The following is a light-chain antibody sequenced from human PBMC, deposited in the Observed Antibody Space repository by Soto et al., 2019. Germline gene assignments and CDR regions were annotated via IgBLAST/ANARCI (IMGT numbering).Light chain of an antibody. CDR1: SSNIGKNY. V-gene: IGLV1-47*01. CDR2: KNN. CDR3: AVWDGSLSGWV. Sequence: HSVLTQPPSASGTPGQRVTISCSGSSSNIGKNYVYWYQQLPGTAPKLLINKNNQRPSGVPDRFSGSKSGTSASLAISGLRSEDEADYYCAVWDGSLSGWVFGGGTKVTVL. J-gene: IGLJ3*02.